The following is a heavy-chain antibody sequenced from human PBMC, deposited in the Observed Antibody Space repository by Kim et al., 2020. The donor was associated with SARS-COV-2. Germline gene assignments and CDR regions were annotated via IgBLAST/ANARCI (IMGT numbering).Heavy chain of an antibody. CDR3: AIHNWNFPDV. J-gene: IGHJ6*02. Sequence: GGSLRLSCEGSGFIFSNAWMSWVRQAPGKGLEWVAHIKSKPIGGTTYYAAPVKGRFTVSRDDSKNTLYLQMDSLKSDDTAVYFCAIHNWNFPDVWGQGTTVIVSS. D-gene: IGHD1-7*01. CDR1: GFIFSNAW. V-gene: IGHV3-15*01. CDR2: IKSKPIGGTT.